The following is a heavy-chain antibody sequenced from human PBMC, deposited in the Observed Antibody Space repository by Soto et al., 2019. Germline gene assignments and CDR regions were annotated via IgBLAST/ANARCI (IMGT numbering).Heavy chain of an antibody. CDR2: IYYSGST. D-gene: IGHD3-10*01. J-gene: IGHJ4*02. CDR1: GGSISSGDYY. Sequence: PSETLSLXCTVSGGSISSGDYYWSWIRQPPGKGLEWIGYIYYSGSTYYNPTLKSRVSISVDTSKNQFSLKLSSVTAADTAVYYCAREPRLLIWFGELHDWGGGTLVTVSS. CDR3: AREPRLLIWFGELHD. V-gene: IGHV4-30-4*01.